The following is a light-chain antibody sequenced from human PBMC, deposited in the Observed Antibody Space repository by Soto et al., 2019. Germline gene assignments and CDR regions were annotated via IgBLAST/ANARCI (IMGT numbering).Light chain of an antibody. CDR1: SSDVGGYNY. Sequence: QSALTQPRSVSGSPGQSVNISCTGTSSDVGGYNYVSWYQQHPGKAPKLMIYDVSKRPSGVPDRFSGSKSGNTASLTISGLQVEDEADYYCCSYAGSYTFVVFGGGTQLTVL. CDR2: DVS. V-gene: IGLV2-11*01. J-gene: IGLJ2*01. CDR3: CSYAGSYTFVV.